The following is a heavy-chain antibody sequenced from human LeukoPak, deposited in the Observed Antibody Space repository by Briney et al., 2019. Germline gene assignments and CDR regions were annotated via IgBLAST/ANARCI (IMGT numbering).Heavy chain of an antibody. Sequence: ASVKVSCKASGYTFTSYGISWVRQAPGQGLEWMGWISAYNGNTNYAQKLQGRVTMTIDTSTSTAYMELRSLRSDDTAVYYCARDAVAGTIYLDFYYYGMDVWGQGTTVTVSS. D-gene: IGHD6-19*01. CDR3: ARDAVAGTIYLDFYYYGMDV. CDR2: ISAYNGNT. V-gene: IGHV1-18*01. CDR1: GYTFTSYG. J-gene: IGHJ6*02.